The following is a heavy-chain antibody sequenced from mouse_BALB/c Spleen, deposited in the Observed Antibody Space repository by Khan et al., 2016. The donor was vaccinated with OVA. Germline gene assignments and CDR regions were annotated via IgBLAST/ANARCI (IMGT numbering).Heavy chain of an antibody. Sequence: DLVKPGASVKLSCKASGYTFTSYWINWTKQRPGQGLEWIGQIAPGSASSYYNEIFKGKATLTVDASSSTAYIQLSSLSSEDSAVYFCARSNYYGSGLYAMDYWGQGTSVTVSS. CDR3: ARSNYYGSGLYAMDY. CDR2: IAPGSASS. J-gene: IGHJ4*01. D-gene: IGHD1-1*01. V-gene: IGHV1S41*01. CDR1: GYTFTSYW.